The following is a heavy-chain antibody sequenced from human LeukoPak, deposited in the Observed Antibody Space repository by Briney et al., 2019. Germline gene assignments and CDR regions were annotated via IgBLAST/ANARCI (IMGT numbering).Heavy chain of an antibody. CDR1: GFTFSSYA. CDR2: ISGGGGST. D-gene: IGHD6-13*01. Sequence: GGSLRLSCAASGFTFSSYAMSWVRQAPGKGLEWVSAISGGGGSTYYADSVKGRFTISRDNSKNTLYLQMDSLRAEDTAVYYCARGIGYSSSWYVNYFDYWGQGTLVTVSS. CDR3: ARGIGYSSSWYVNYFDY. V-gene: IGHV3-23*01. J-gene: IGHJ4*02.